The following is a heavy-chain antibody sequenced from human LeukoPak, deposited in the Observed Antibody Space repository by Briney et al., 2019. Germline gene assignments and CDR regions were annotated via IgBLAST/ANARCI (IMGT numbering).Heavy chain of an antibody. V-gene: IGHV3-23*01. CDR2: VSGSGRGT. D-gene: IGHD5-18*01. CDR1: GFSISSYA. Sequence: GGSLRLSCATSGFSISSYAMSWVRQAPGKGLEWVAIVSGSGRGTYYADSVKDRFTVSRDNSKNTLYLQMNSLRAEDTAVYYCAKDQEWDSGYSYGSDYWGQGTLVTVSS. CDR3: AKDQEWDSGYSYGSDY. J-gene: IGHJ4*02.